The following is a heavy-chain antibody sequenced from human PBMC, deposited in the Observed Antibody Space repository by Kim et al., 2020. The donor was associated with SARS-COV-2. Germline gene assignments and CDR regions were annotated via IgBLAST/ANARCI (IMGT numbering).Heavy chain of an antibody. J-gene: IGHJ2*01. CDR2: IIPILGIA. V-gene: IGHV1-69*04. CDR3: ARVEKYGGGNSLPWYFDL. CDR1: GGTFSSYA. Sequence: SVKVSCKASGGTFSSYAINWVRQAPGQGLEWMGRIIPILGIANYAQKFQGRVTITADKSTSTAYMEVSSLRSEDTAVYYCARVEKYGGGNSLPWYFDLWGRGTLVTVSS. D-gene: IGHD2-21*02.